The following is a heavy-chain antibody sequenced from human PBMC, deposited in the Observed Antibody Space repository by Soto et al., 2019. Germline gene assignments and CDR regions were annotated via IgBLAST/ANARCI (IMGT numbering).Heavy chain of an antibody. CDR3: AHAYGGRSLY. Sequence: QITLKESGPTLVKPTQTLTLTCTFSGFSLSTRRVGVGWIRQPPGKALEWLAVIYWDDAKTYRPSLKSRLTITKDTSKNQVALTITNMDPVDTATYYCAHAYGGRSLYWGQGTLVTVSS. D-gene: IGHD1-26*01. CDR2: IYWDDAK. CDR1: GFSLSTRRVG. V-gene: IGHV2-5*02. J-gene: IGHJ4*02.